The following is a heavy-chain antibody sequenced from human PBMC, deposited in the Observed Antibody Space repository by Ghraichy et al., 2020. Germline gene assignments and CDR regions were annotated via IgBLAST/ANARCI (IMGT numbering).Heavy chain of an antibody. J-gene: IGHJ4*02. CDR2: TSYDGSNK. CDR3: AKRVGSGSKTSFDY. D-gene: IGHD3-22*01. CDR1: GFIFSSYA. V-gene: IGHV3-30*18. Sequence: GGSLRLSCAASGFIFSSYAMHWVRLAPGKGLEWVAATSYDGSNKYYADAVKGRFTISRDNSQNTLYLQMNSLRAEDTAVYYCAKRVGSGSKTSFDYWGQGTLVTVST.